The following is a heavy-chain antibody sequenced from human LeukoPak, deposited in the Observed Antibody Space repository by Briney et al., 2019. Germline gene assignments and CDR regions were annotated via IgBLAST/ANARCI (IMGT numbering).Heavy chain of an antibody. CDR1: GGSISSSSYY. V-gene: IGHV4-39*01. CDR2: IYYSGST. J-gene: IGHJ6*03. Sequence: SETLSLTCTVSGGSISSSSYYWGWIRQPPGKGLEWIGSIYYSGSTNYNPSLKSRVTISVDTSKNQFSLKLSSVTAADTAVYYCARHASWYYGSGREAVYYYMDVWGKGTTVTISS. CDR3: ARHASWYYGSGREAVYYYMDV. D-gene: IGHD3-10*01.